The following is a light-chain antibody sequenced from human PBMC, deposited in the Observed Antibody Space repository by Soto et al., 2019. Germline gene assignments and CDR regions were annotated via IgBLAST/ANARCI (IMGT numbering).Light chain of an antibody. V-gene: IGLV2-8*01. CDR1: SSDVGAYKY. Sequence: QSVLTQPPSASGSPGQSVTISCTGTSSDVGAYKYVSWYQQYPGKAPKLMIYEVTKRPSGVPDRFSGSKSGNTASLTVSGLQAEDEADHYCTSYVGNDIWVFGGGTKVTVL. J-gene: IGLJ3*02. CDR2: EVT. CDR3: TSYVGNDIWV.